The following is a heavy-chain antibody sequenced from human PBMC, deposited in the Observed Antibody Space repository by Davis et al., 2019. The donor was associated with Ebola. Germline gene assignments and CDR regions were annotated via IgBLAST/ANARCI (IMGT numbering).Heavy chain of an antibody. Sequence: PGGSLRLSCAASGFTFSSYAMSWVRQAPGKGLEWVSAISGSGGSTYYADSVKGRFTISRDNSKNTLYLQMNSLRAEDTAVYYCAKDRLMVYATYYFDYWGQGTLVTVSS. CDR3: AKDRLMVYATYYFDY. CDR2: ISGSGGST. D-gene: IGHD2-8*02. CDR1: GFTFSSYA. J-gene: IGHJ4*02. V-gene: IGHV3-23*01.